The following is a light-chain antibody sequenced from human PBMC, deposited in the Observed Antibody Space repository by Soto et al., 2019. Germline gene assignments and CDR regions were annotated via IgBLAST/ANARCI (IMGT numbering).Light chain of an antibody. Sequence: EIVLTQSPGTLSLSPGERATLSCRASQSVSSSYLVWYQQKPGQAPRLLIYGASSRATGIPDRFSGSGSGTDFTLTISRLEPEDFAVYYCQQYGDSPPWTFGQGT. CDR2: GAS. CDR1: QSVSSSY. J-gene: IGKJ1*01. CDR3: QQYGDSPPWT. V-gene: IGKV3-20*01.